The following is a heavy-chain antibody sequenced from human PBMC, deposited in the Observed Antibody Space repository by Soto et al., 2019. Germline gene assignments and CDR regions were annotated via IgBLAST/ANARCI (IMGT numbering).Heavy chain of an antibody. V-gene: IGHV3-11*01. J-gene: IGHJ3*02. CDR1: GFTFSDYY. CDR3: ARSAVAGFDAFDI. CDR2: ISSSGSTI. D-gene: IGHD6-19*01. Sequence: GGSLRLSCAASGFTFSDYYMSWIRQAPGKGLEWVSYISSSGSTIYYADSVKGRFTISRDNAKNSLYLQMNSLRAEDTAVYYCARSAVAGFDAFDIWGQGTMVTVSS.